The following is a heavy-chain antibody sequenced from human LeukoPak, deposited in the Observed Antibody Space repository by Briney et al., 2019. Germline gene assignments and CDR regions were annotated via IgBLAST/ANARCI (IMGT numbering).Heavy chain of an antibody. CDR1: GFTFDDYG. V-gene: IGHV3-20*04. Sequence: GGSLRLSCAASGFTFDDYGMSWVRQAPGKGLEWASGINWNGGGTGYADSVKGRFTISRDNAKNSLYLQMNSLRAEDTALYYCARSRHSYDSTGLPHYWGQGTLVTVSS. J-gene: IGHJ4*02. CDR2: INWNGGGT. CDR3: ARSRHSYDSTGLPHY. D-gene: IGHD3-22*01.